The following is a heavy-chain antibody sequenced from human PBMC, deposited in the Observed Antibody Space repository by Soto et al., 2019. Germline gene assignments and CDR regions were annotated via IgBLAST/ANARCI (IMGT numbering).Heavy chain of an antibody. D-gene: IGHD6-13*01. CDR2: IIPIFGTA. CDR1: GGTFSSYA. Sequence: ASVKVSCKASGGTFSSYAISWVRQAPGQGLEWMGGIIPIFGTANYAQKFQGRVTITADKSTSTAYMELSSLRSEDTAVYYCARGSRQQRTPNWFDPWGQGTLVTVSS. CDR3: ARGSRQQRTPNWFDP. J-gene: IGHJ5*02. V-gene: IGHV1-69*06.